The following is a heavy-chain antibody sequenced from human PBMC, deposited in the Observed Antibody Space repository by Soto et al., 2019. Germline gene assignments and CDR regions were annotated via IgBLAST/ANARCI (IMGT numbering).Heavy chain of an antibody. CDR1: GYTFTSYA. D-gene: IGHD3-3*01. J-gene: IGHJ4*02. CDR2: INAGNGNT. V-gene: IGHV1-3*01. Sequence: ASVKVSCKASGYTFTSYAMHWVRQAPGQRLEWMGWINAGNGNTKYSQKFQGRVTITRDTSASTAYMELSSLRSEDTAVYYCARAELRFLEWLYGYWGQGTLVTVLL. CDR3: ARAELRFLEWLYGY.